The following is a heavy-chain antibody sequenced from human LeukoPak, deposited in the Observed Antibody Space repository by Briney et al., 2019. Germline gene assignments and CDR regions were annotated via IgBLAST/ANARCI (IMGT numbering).Heavy chain of an antibody. D-gene: IGHD3-3*01. CDR3: ALLRAYDASGYYT. CDR2: MNPSGGST. Sequence: ASVKVSCKASGYTFTSYCMHWVRQAPGQGLEWMGIMNPSGGSTNYAQKFQDRATLSTDTSTTTTYMDLRSLTSDDTAVYYCALLRAYDASGYYTWGQGTLVTVSS. J-gene: IGHJ4*02. V-gene: IGHV1-46*01. CDR1: GYTFTSYC.